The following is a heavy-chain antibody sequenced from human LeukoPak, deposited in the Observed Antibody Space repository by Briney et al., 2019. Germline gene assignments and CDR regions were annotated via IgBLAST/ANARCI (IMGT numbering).Heavy chain of an antibody. V-gene: IGHV2-70*01. CDR2: IDWDDDK. D-gene: IGHD6-19*01. Sequence: SGPTLVNPTQTLTLTCTFSGFSLSTSGMCVSWIRQPPGKALEWLALIDWDDDKYYSTSLKTRLTISKDTSKNQVVLTMTNMDPVDTATYYCARIRDSGSGWYPLFDYWGQGTLVTVSS. J-gene: IGHJ4*02. CDR3: ARIRDSGSGWYPLFDY. CDR1: GFSLSTSGMC.